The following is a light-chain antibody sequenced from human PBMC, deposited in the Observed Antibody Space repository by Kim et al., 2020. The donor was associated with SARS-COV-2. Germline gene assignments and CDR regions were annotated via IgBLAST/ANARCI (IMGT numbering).Light chain of an antibody. V-gene: IGLV3-1*01. Sequence: SYELTQPPSVSVSPGQTASITCSGDKLGDKYACWYQQKPGQSPVLVIYQDSKRPSGIPERFSGSNSGNTATLTISGTQAMDEADYYCQAWDSSTWVFGEGTQLTVL. CDR2: QDS. CDR1: KLGDKY. CDR3: QAWDSSTWV. J-gene: IGLJ3*02.